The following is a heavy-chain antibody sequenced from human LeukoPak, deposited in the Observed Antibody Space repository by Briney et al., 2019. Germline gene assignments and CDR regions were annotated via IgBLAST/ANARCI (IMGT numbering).Heavy chain of an antibody. D-gene: IGHD6-13*01. J-gene: IGHJ4*02. CDR1: VYTFTSYV. CDR3: ARVRGIAAAGEN. CDR2: ISAYNGNT. V-gene: IGHV1-18*01. Sequence: AAVNVSSKASVYTFTSYVISGVRQAPGQGLEWMGWISAYNGNTNYPQNLQSRVTMTTDTSKRTAYMELRSMRCDDTDVYYCARVRGIAAAGENWGQGTLVTVSS.